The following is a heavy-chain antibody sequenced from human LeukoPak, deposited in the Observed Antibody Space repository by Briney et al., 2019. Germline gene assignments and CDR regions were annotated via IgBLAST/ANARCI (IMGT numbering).Heavy chain of an antibody. V-gene: IGHV1-18*01. J-gene: IGHJ5*02. D-gene: IGHD6-13*01. CDR2: ISAYNGNT. Sequence: ASVKVSCKASGYTFTSYGISWVRQAPGQGLEWMGWISAYNGNTNYAQKLQGRVTMTTDTSTSTAYMELRSLRSDDTAVYYCARVTSSWSAANRSDPWGQGTLVTVSS. CDR3: ARVTSSWSAANRSDP. CDR1: GYTFTSYG.